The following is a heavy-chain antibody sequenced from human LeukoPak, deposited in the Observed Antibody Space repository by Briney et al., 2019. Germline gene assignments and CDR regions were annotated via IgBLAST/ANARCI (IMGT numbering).Heavy chain of an antibody. J-gene: IGHJ6*03. CDR2: ISGSGGST. D-gene: IGHD3-10*01. V-gene: IGHV3-23*01. CDR1: GFTFSNYG. Sequence: PGGSLRLSCAASGFTFSNYGMSWVRQAPGKGLEWVSAISGSGGSTYYADSVKGRFTISRDNSKNTLYLQMNRLRAEDTAVYYCAKGGAVSSKSITMIRGTRRYYYMDVWGKGTTVTISS. CDR3: AKGGAVSSKSITMIRGTRRYYYMDV.